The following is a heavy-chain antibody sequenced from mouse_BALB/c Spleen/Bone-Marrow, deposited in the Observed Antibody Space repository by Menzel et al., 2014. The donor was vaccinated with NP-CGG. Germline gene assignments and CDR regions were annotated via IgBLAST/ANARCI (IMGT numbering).Heavy chain of an antibody. CDR1: GYTFSNYW. CDR2: IYPGNSDT. Sequence: EVKLVESGTVLARPGAAVKMSCKASGYTFSNYWMHWVKQRPGQGLEWIGTIYPGNSDTTYNQKFKGKATLTAVTSTSTAYMELSSLTNEDSAVYYCTTLAQNKFDYWGQGTTLTVSS. CDR3: TTLAQNKFDY. J-gene: IGHJ2*01. D-gene: IGHD3-1*01. V-gene: IGHV1-5*01.